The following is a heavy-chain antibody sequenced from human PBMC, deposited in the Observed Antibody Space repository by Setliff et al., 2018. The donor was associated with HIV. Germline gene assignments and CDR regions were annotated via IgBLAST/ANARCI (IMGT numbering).Heavy chain of an antibody. CDR1: GGSIWNYY. J-gene: IGHJ4*02. V-gene: IGHV4-39*01. Sequence: SETLSLTCTVSGGSIWNYYWAWIRQPPGKGLEWIGNIYYSGSTYYNPSLKTRVTISVDGSKNQFSLKLKSVTAADTAMYYCARVVDADYLDYWGQGTPVTVS. D-gene: IGHD2-15*01. CDR2: IYYSGST. CDR3: ARVVDADYLDY.